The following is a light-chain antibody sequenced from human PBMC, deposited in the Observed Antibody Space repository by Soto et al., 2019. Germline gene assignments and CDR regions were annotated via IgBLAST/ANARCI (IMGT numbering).Light chain of an antibody. J-gene: IGKJ3*01. V-gene: IGKV1-8*01. Sequence: AIRMTQSPSSLSASTGDRVTITCRASQGISSYLAWYQQKPGKAPKLLIYVASTLQSGVPSRFSGSGSGTDFTLTISCLQSEDFATYYCQQYYSYRTFGPGTKVDIK. CDR1: QGISSY. CDR3: QQYYSYRT. CDR2: VAS.